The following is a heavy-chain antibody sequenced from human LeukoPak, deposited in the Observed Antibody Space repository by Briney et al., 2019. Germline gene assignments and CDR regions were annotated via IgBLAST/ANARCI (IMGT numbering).Heavy chain of an antibody. CDR1: GGSISSSSYY. CDR3: ADRTTITDAFDI. V-gene: IGHV4-39*01. J-gene: IGHJ3*02. Sequence: SETLPLTCTVSGGSISSSSYYWGWIRQPPGKGLEWIGSIYYSGSTYYNPSLKSRVTISVDTSKNQFSLKLSSVTAADTAVYYCADRTTITDAFDIWGQGTMVTVSS. D-gene: IGHD1-7*01. CDR2: IYYSGST.